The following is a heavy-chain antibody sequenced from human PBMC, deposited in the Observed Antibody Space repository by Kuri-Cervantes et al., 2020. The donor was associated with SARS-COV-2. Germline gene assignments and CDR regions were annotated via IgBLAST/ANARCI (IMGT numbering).Heavy chain of an antibody. CDR3: ARVGQYYYDSSGHNRLDY. Sequence: ASVKVSCKASGYAFISDGISWVRQAPGQGLEWMGWMNPNSGNTGYAQKFQGRVTMTRNTSISTANMELSSLRSEDTAVYCCARVGQYYYDSSGHNRLDYWGQGTLVTVSS. CDR1: GYAFISDG. V-gene: IGHV1-8*02. CDR2: MNPNSGNT. J-gene: IGHJ4*02. D-gene: IGHD3-22*01.